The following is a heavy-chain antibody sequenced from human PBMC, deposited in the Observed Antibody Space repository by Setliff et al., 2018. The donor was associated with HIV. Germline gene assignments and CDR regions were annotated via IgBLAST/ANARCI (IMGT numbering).Heavy chain of an antibody. V-gene: IGHV4-39*01. CDR2: INYSGNT. CDR1: GGSISSDSYY. J-gene: IGHJ3*02. Sequence: SETLSLTCTVSGGSISSDSYYWGWVRQPPGKGLEWIGSINYSGNTYHSPSLKTRITMSVDTSKKQISLNLNSVTAADTAVYYCSRLFQWIAYGFDIWGQGTKVTVSS. D-gene: IGHD2-21*01. CDR3: SRLFQWIAYGFDI.